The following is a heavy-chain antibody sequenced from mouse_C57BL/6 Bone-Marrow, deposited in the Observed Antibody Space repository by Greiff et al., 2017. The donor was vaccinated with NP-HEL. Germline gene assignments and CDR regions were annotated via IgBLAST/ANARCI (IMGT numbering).Heavy chain of an antibody. J-gene: IGHJ3*01. V-gene: IGHV2-6-1*01. CDR2: IWSDGST. CDR3: ARHGTYDYDVGAWFAY. D-gene: IGHD2-4*01. CDR1: GFSLTSYG. Sequence: QVQLKESGPGLVAPSQSLSITCTVSGFSLTSYGVHWVRQPPGKGLAWLVVIWSDGSTTYNSAPKSRLSISKDNSKSQVFLKTNSLQTDDTAMYYCARHGTYDYDVGAWFAYWGQGTLVTVSA.